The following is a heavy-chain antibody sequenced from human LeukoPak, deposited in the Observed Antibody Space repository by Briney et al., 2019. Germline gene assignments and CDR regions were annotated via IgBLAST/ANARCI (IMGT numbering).Heavy chain of an antibody. V-gene: IGHV1-69*04. CDR1: GGTFSSYA. CDR2: IIPILGIA. J-gene: IGHJ6*02. D-gene: IGHD2-2*01. Sequence: SVKVSCKASGGTFSSYAISWVRQAPGQGLEWMGRIIPILGIANYAQKFQGRVTITADKSTSTAYMELSSLRSEDTAVYYCARDALTLQDIVVVPAATSFYYYGMDVWGQGTTVTVSS. CDR3: ARDALTLQDIVVVPAATSFYYYGMDV.